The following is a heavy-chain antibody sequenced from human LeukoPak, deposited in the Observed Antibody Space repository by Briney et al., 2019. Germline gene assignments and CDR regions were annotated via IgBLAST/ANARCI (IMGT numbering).Heavy chain of an antibody. CDR3: ARGTAGYSSGWYKLAGAFDI. Sequence: ASVKVSCKASGYTFTSYAISWVRQAPGQGLEWMGRIIPILGIANYAQKFQGRVTITADKSTSTAYMELSSLRSEDTAVYYCARGTAGYSSGWYKLAGAFDIWGQGTMVTVSS. D-gene: IGHD6-19*01. J-gene: IGHJ3*02. V-gene: IGHV1-69*04. CDR1: GYTFTSYA. CDR2: IIPILGIA.